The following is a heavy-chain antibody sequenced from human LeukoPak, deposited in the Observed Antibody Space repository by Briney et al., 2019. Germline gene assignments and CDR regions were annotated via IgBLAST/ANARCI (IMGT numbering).Heavy chain of an antibody. CDR1: GFTFSSYA. D-gene: IGHD3-22*01. Sequence: PGGSLRLSCAASGFTFSSYAMSWVRQAPGKGLEWVSAISGSGGSTYYADSVKGRFTISRDNSKNTLYLQMNSLRAEDTAVYYCAKWPTYYYDSSGYYYYWGQGTLVTVSS. V-gene: IGHV3-23*01. CDR2: ISGSGGST. J-gene: IGHJ4*02. CDR3: AKWPTYYYDSSGYYYY.